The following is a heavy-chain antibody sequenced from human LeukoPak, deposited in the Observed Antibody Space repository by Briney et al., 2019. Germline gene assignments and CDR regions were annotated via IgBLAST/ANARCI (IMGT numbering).Heavy chain of an antibody. CDR2: ISPSGGST. Sequence: ASVKVSCKAFGYTFTSNYMHWVRQAPGQGPEWMGVISPSGGSTTYAQKFQGRVTLTRDMSTSTDYLELSSLRSEDTAVYYCARDRHPYYYDSSGYYNWFDPWGQGTLVTVSS. J-gene: IGHJ5*02. D-gene: IGHD3-22*01. CDR3: ARDRHPYYYDSSGYYNWFDP. V-gene: IGHV1-46*01. CDR1: GYTFTSNY.